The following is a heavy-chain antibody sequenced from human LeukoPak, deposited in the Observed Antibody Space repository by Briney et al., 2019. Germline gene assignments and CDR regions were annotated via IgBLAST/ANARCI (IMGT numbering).Heavy chain of an antibody. V-gene: IGHV4-59*12. D-gene: IGHD6-19*01. CDR1: GGSISSYY. CDR3: ARVRPVAGTKIRKYFDY. CDR2: IYYSGST. J-gene: IGHJ4*02. Sequence: SETLSLTCTVSGGSISSYYWSWIRQPPGKGLEWIGYIYYSGSTNYNPSLKSRVTISVDTSKNQFSLKLSSVTAADTAVYYCARVRPVAGTKIRKYFDYWGQGTLVTVSS.